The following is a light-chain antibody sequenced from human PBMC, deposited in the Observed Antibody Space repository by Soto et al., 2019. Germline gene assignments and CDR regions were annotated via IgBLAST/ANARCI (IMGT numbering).Light chain of an antibody. Sequence: EIVVTESPATLSVSTGERATLSCRASQSVSSNLAWYQQKPGQAPRLLIYGASTRATGIPARFSGSGSGTEFTLTISRLEPEDFAVYYCQQYGSSPSWTFGQGTKVDIK. CDR1: QSVSSN. J-gene: IGKJ1*01. CDR3: QQYGSSPSWT. CDR2: GAS. V-gene: IGKV3-15*01.